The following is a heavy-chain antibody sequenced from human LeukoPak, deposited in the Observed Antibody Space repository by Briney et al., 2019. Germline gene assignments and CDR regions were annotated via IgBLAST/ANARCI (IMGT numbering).Heavy chain of an antibody. CDR2: ISGSGGST. CDR1: GFTFSSYA. J-gene: IGHJ4*02. CDR3: AKGSGPLQYYFDY. Sequence: GGSLRLSXAASGFTFSSYAMSWVRQTPGKGLEWLSAISGSGGSTYYADSVKGRFTISRDNSKNTLYLQMNSLRAEDTAVYYCAKGSGPLQYYFDYWGQGTLVTVSS. V-gene: IGHV3-23*01. D-gene: IGHD2-15*01.